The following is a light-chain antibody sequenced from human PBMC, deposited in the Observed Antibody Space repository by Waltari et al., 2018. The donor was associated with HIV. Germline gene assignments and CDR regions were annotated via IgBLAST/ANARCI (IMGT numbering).Light chain of an antibody. Sequence: QSALTQPPSASGSPGQSVTFSCTGTSRDVGAYNFVSWYQQHPGQAPKLIIYGVHPRPSGVPDRFAGSKSGNTASLTVSGLQADDEADYYCSSYAGPNHLLFGGGTRLTVL. CDR1: SRDVGAYNF. CDR3: SSYAGPNHLL. J-gene: IGLJ2*01. CDR2: GVH. V-gene: IGLV2-8*01.